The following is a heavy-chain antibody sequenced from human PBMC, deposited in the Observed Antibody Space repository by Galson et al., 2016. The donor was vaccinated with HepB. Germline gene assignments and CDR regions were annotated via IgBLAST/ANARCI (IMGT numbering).Heavy chain of an antibody. CDR3: AKDGILGTTTQSKGMDV. CDR2: IPYDGSSQ. D-gene: IGHD1-26*01. J-gene: IGHJ3*01. CDR1: GFTFSIYA. Sequence: SLRLSCAASGFTFSIYAMHWVRQAPGKGLEWVALIPYDGSSQYYADSVRGRFTISRDNSKNTLCLQMGSLRPEDTAVYYCAKDGILGTTTQSKGMDVWGQGTMVTVSS. V-gene: IGHV3-30-3*01.